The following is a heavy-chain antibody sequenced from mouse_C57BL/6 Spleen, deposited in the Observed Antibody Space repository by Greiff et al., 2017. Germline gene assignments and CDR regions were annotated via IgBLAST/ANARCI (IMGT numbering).Heavy chain of an antibody. CDR1: GYTFTSYW. CDR3: ARSGTGFYAMDY. Sequence: QVQLQQPGAELVKPGASVKLSCKASGYTFTSYWMHWVKQRPGQGLEWIGMIHPNSGSTNYNEKCKSKATLTVDKSSSTAYMQLSSLTSEDSAVYYCARSGTGFYAMDYWGQGTSVTVSS. J-gene: IGHJ4*01. D-gene: IGHD4-1*01. V-gene: IGHV1-64*01. CDR2: IHPNSGST.